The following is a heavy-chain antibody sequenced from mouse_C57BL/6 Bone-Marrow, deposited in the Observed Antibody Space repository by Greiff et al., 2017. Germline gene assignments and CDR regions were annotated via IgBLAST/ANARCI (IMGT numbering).Heavy chain of an antibody. D-gene: IGHD3-1*01. J-gene: IGHJ1*03. Sequence: QVQLQQPGAELVKPGASVKMSCKASGYTFTSYWITWVKQRPGQGLEWIGDIYPGSGSTNYNEKFKSKATLTVDTSSSTAYMQLSSLTSEDSAVYYCARQLGQDWYCDVWGTGTTVTVSS. CDR1: GYTFTSYW. CDR3: ARQLGQDWYCDV. V-gene: IGHV1-55*01. CDR2: IYPGSGST.